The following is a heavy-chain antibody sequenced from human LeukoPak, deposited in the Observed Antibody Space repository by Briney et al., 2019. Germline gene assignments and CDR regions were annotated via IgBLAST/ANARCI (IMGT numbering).Heavy chain of an antibody. CDR3: ARGAITSY. CDR1: SGSFSGYY. D-gene: IGHD3-10*01. J-gene: IGHJ4*02. Sequence: SETLSLTCAVYSGSFSGYYWSWIRQPPGKGLEWIGEINHSGSTNYNPSLKSRVTISVDTSKNQFSLKLSSVTAADTAVYYCARGAITSYWGQGTLVTVSS. V-gene: IGHV4-34*01. CDR2: INHSGST.